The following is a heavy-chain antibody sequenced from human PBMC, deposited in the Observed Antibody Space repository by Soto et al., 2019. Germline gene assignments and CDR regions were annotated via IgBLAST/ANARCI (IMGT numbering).Heavy chain of an antibody. J-gene: IGHJ3*02. Sequence: ASVKVSCKAAGYTFTSYDINWVRQATGQGLEWMGWMNPNSGNTGYAQKFQGRVTMTRNTSISTAYMELSSLRSEDTAVYYCASSPVGATLDAFDIWGQGTMVTVSS. CDR3: ASSPVGATLDAFDI. D-gene: IGHD1-26*01. CDR1: GYTFTSYD. V-gene: IGHV1-8*01. CDR2: MNPNSGNT.